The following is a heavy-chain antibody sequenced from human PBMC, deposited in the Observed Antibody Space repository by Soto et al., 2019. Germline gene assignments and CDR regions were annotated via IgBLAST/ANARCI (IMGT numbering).Heavy chain of an antibody. CDR2: ISYDGSNK. D-gene: IGHD2-15*01. CDR3: ARAAVAATELAEYFQH. J-gene: IGHJ1*01. V-gene: IGHV3-30-3*01. CDR1: GFTFSSYA. Sequence: GGSLRLSCAASGFTFSSYAMHWVRQAPGKGLEWVAVISYDGSNKYYADSVKGRFTISRDNSKNTLYLQMNSLRAEDTAVYYCARAAVAATELAEYFQHWGQGTLVTVSS.